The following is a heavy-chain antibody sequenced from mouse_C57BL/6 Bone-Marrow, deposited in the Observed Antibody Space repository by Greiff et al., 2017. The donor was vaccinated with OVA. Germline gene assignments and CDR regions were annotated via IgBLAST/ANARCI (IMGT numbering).Heavy chain of an antibody. CDR3: AIGDIYYDSPWFAY. CDR1: GYSFTGYF. CDR2: INPYNGDT. D-gene: IGHD2-4*01. V-gene: IGHV1-20*01. Sequence: VQLQQSGPELVKPGDSVKISCKASGYSFTGYFMNWVMQSHGKSLEWIGRINPYNGDTFYNQKFKGKATLTVDKSSSTAHMELRSLTSEDSAVYYCAIGDIYYDSPWFAYWGQGTLVTVSA. J-gene: IGHJ3*01.